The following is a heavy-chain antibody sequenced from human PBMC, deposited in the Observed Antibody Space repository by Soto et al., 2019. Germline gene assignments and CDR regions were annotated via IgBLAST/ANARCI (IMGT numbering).Heavy chain of an antibody. Sequence: SETLSLTCAVYGGSFSGYYWSWIRQPPGKGLEWIGEINHSGSTNYNPSLKSRVTISVDTSKNQFSLKLSSVTAADTAMYYCARGQDIVVVPAAYRIGNWFDPWGQGTLVTVSS. CDR1: GGSFSGYY. V-gene: IGHV4-34*01. D-gene: IGHD2-2*01. CDR2: INHSGST. CDR3: ARGQDIVVVPAAYRIGNWFDP. J-gene: IGHJ5*02.